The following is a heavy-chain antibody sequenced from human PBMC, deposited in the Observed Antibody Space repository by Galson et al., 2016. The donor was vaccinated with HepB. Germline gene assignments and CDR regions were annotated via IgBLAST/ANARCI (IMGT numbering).Heavy chain of an antibody. CDR1: GVRVSINY. CDR2: ISSGSATT. V-gene: IGHV3-48*02. Sequence: SLRLSCAASGVRVSINYMTWVRQAPGKGLEWVSYISSGSATTYYADSVKGRFTISRDNSKNSLYLQMNSLRDEDTAVYYCARDIRNVRGSSWYFDLWGRGTLVTVSS. CDR3: ARDIRNVRGSSWYFDL. J-gene: IGHJ2*01. D-gene: IGHD3-10*02.